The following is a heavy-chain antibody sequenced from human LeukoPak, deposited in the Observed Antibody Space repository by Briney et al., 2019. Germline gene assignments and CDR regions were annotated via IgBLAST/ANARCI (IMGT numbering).Heavy chain of an antibody. D-gene: IGHD3-9*01. V-gene: IGHV6-1*01. CDR3: AKSTDWYNWLDP. J-gene: IGHJ5*02. Sequence: KISQTLSLTCAISGDSVSSNSAAWNWIRQSPSRGLEWLVRTYSRSKWYSDYALSVKGRITIKSDTSKNQFSLHLNSVTPEDTAVYYCAKSTDWYNWLDPWGQGTLVTVSS. CDR2: TYSRSKWYS. CDR1: GDSVSSNSAA.